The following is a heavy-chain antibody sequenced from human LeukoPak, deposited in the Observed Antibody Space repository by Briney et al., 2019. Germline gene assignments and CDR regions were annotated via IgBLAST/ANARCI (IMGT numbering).Heavy chain of an antibody. CDR1: GGSFSHYY. V-gene: IGHV4-34*01. J-gene: IGHJ6*03. D-gene: IGHD1-7*01. Sequence: SETLSLTCAVYGGSFSHYYWSWIRPSPGVGLEWIGEISDSGTINYNPSLMSRVTISLDKSKNPFSLKLSSPTAADTAVYYCARRWNYGRNYYIDVWGKGATVSVSS. CDR2: ISDSGTI. CDR3: ARRWNYGRNYYIDV.